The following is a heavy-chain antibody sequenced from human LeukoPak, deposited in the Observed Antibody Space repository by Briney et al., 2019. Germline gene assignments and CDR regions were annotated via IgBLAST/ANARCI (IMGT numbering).Heavy chain of an antibody. D-gene: IGHD3-9*01. J-gene: IGHJ4*02. CDR3: ARSFYDILIGYYQYFDY. V-gene: IGHV3-66*01. CDR1: GLSVSSNY. Sequence: GGSLRLSCVASGLSVSSNYMSWVRQAPGKGLEWVSVIYRDGSSYYAESVKGRFTISRDNSKNTLYIQMNSLRTEDTAVYYCARSFYDILIGYYQYFDYWGQGTLVTVSS. CDR2: IYRDGSS.